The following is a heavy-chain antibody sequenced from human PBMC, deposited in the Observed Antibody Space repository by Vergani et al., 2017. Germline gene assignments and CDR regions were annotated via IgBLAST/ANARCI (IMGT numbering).Heavy chain of an antibody. CDR1: GFTFSSYS. V-gene: IGHV3-21*01. CDR3: AGAGYCSGGSCYSRAPSFDY. J-gene: IGHJ4*02. D-gene: IGHD2-15*01. Sequence: EVQLVESGGGLVKPGGSLRLSCAASGFTFSSYSMNWVRQAPGKGLEWVSSISSSSSYIYYADSVKGRFTISRDNAKNSLYLQMNSLRAEDTAVYYCAGAGYCSGGSCYSRAPSFDYWGQGTLVTVSS. CDR2: ISSSSSYI.